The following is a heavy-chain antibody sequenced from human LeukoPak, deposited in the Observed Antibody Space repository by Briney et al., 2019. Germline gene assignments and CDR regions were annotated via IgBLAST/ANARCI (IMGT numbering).Heavy chain of an antibody. Sequence: PGGSLRLSCAASGFTFSSYGMHWVRQAPGKGLEWVAVISYDGSNKYYADSVKGRFTISRDNAKNSLYLQMNSLRAEDTAVYYCARGAGATRKIDYWGQGTLVTVSS. D-gene: IGHD1-26*01. CDR1: GFTFSSYG. J-gene: IGHJ4*02. CDR3: ARGAGATRKIDY. V-gene: IGHV3-30*03. CDR2: ISYDGSNK.